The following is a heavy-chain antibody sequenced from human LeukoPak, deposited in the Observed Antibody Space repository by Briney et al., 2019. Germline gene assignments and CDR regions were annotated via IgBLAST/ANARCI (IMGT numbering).Heavy chain of an antibody. CDR1: GYTFTDYY. D-gene: IGHD1-1*01. V-gene: IGHV1-69-2*01. J-gene: IGHJ4*02. CDR3: ATGESYTTSFDY. Sequence: ASVKISCKVSGYTFTDYYMHWVQQAPGRGLEWMGLVDPEDGETIYAEKFQGRVTITADTSTDTAYMELSSLRSEDTPVYYCATGESYTTSFDYWGQGTLVTVSS. CDR2: VDPEDGET.